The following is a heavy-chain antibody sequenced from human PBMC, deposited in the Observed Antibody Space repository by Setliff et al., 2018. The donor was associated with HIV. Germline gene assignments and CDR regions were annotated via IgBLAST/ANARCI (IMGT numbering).Heavy chain of an antibody. CDR1: GYTFTSYY. J-gene: IGHJ3*02. D-gene: IGHD2-21*01. CDR2: INPSGGST. Sequence: ASVKVSCKASGYTFTSYYMHWVRQAPGQGLEWMGIINPSGGSTSYAQKFQGRVTMTRDTSKSTVYMELSSLRSEDTAVYYWARSLTGCSDAFDIWGQGTMVTVSS. CDR3: ARSLTGCSDAFDI. V-gene: IGHV1-46*01.